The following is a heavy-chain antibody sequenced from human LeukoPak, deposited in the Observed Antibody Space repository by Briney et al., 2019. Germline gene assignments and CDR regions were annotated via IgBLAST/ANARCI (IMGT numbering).Heavy chain of an antibody. D-gene: IGHD3-9*01. CDR2: INHSGST. V-gene: IGHV4-34*01. Sequence: PSETLSLTCAVYGGSFSGYYWSWIRQPPGKGLEWIGEINHSGSTNYNPPLKSRVTISVDTSKNQFSLKLSSVTAADTAVYYCASGRYFDWLLLSYWGQGTLVTVSS. J-gene: IGHJ4*02. CDR3: ASGRYFDWLLLSY. CDR1: GGSFSGYY.